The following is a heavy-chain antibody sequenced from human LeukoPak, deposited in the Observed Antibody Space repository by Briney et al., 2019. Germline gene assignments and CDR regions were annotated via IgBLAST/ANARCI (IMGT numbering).Heavy chain of an antibody. J-gene: IGHJ4*02. CDR2: ISYDGRNK. D-gene: IGHD3-10*01. CDR1: GFTFSSYA. CDR3: AKTLTFYYGSGSDYFDY. V-gene: IGHV3-30*18. Sequence: GRSLRLSCAASGFTFSSYAMHWVRQAPGKGLEWVAVISYDGRNKYNADSVKGRFSISRDNSKNTLYLQMNSLRAEDTAVYYCAKTLTFYYGSGSDYFDYWGQGTLVTVSS.